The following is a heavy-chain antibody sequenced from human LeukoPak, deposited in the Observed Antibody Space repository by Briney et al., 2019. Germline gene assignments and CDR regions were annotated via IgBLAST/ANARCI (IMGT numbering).Heavy chain of an antibody. Sequence: GGSLRLSCAASGFTFSGSAMHWVRQASGKGLEWVGRIRSKANSYATAYAASVKGRFTISRDDSKNTAYLQMNSLKTEDTAVYYCTTILIQGYGAFDIWGQGTMVTVSS. CDR1: GFTFSGSA. D-gene: IGHD2-15*01. CDR3: TTILIQGYGAFDI. J-gene: IGHJ3*02. V-gene: IGHV3-73*01. CDR2: IRSKANSYAT.